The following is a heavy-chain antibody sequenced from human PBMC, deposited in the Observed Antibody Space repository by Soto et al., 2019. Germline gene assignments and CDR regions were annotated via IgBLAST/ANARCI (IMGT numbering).Heavy chain of an antibody. V-gene: IGHV4-31*03. Sequence: QVQLQESGPGLVKPSETLSVTCTVSGGSMNSGGHYWSWIRQHPGRGLEWIGYIYYSGSTDYNPSLKSRVSMSIDTSKNQFSLKLSSVTAGDTAVYFCARLTASSVTDYWGQGTLVTVSS. CDR2: IYYSGST. CDR3: ARLTASSVTDY. CDR1: GGSMNSGGHY. D-gene: IGHD6-6*01. J-gene: IGHJ4*02.